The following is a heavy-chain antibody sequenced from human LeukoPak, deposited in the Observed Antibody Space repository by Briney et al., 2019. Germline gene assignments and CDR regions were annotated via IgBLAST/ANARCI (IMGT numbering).Heavy chain of an antibody. J-gene: IGHJ4*02. V-gene: IGHV1-2*02. CDR3: ARWLNYYDSSGYRYYFDY. D-gene: IGHD3-22*01. Sequence: ASVKVSCKASGYTFTGYYMHWVRQAPGQGLEWMGCINPNSGGTNYAQKFQGRVTMTRDTSISTAYMELSRLRSDDTAVYYCARWLNYYDSSGYRYYFDYWGQGTLVTVSS. CDR2: INPNSGGT. CDR1: GYTFTGYY.